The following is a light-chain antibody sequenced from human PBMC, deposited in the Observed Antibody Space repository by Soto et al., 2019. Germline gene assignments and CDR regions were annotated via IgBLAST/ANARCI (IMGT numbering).Light chain of an antibody. CDR3: QQYRSASWT. CDR1: QSISSC. Sequence: DIQMTQSPSTLSASVGDRVTITCRASQSISSCLAWYQEKPGKGPKLLIYAASTLESGVPSRFSGSGSGTEFTLSISSLQPEDFATYYCQQYRSASWTFGQGTKVEI. V-gene: IGKV1-5*03. CDR2: AAS. J-gene: IGKJ1*01.